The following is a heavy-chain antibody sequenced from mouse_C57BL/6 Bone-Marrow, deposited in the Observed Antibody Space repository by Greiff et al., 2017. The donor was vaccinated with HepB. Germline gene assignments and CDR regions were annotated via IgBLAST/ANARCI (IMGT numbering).Heavy chain of an antibody. J-gene: IGHJ2*01. V-gene: IGHV5-16*01. D-gene: IGHD4-1*02. CDR3: ARPTGTGDFDY. CDR2: INYDGSST. CDR1: GFTFSDYY. Sequence: EVNLVESEGGLVQPGSSMKLSCTASGFTFSDYYMAWVRQVPEKGLEWVANINYDGSSTYYLDSLKSRFIISRDNAKNILYLQMSSLKSEDTATYYCARPTGTGDFDYWGQGTTLTVSS.